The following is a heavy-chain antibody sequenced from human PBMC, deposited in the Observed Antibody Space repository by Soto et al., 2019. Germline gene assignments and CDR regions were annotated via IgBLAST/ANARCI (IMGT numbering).Heavy chain of an antibody. V-gene: IGHV4-31*03. D-gene: IGHD2-15*01. J-gene: IGHJ4*02. CDR1: GGSISSGGYY. CDR3: ARASLYCSGGSCYSYYFDY. CDR2: IYYSGST. Sequence: SETLSLTCTVSGGSISSGGYYWSWIRQHPGKGLEWIGYIYYSGSTYYNPSLKSRVTISVDTSKNQFSLKLSSVTAADTAVYYCARASLYCSGGSCYSYYFDYWGQGTLVTVSS.